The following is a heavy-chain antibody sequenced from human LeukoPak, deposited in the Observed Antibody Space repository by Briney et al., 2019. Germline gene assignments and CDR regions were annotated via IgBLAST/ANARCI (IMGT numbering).Heavy chain of an antibody. Sequence: GESLKISCKGSGYSFTSYWIGWVRQMPGKGLEWMGIIYPGDSDTRYSPSFRGQVTISADKSISTAYLQWSSLKASDTAMYYCARLRSYDYVWGDWFDPWGQGTLVTVSS. CDR1: GYSFTSYW. CDR3: ARLRSYDYVWGDWFDP. D-gene: IGHD3-16*01. CDR2: IYPGDSDT. J-gene: IGHJ5*02. V-gene: IGHV5-51*01.